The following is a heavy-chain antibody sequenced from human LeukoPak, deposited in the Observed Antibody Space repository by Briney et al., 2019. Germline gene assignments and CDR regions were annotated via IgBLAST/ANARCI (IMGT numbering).Heavy chain of an antibody. Sequence: GGSLRLSCAASGFTFSSYGMHWVRQAPGKGLEWVAFIRYDGSNKYYADSVKGRFTISRDNSKNTLYLQMNSLRAEDTAVYYCAKGEVGSSWTFYYWGQGTLVTVSS. CDR3: AKGEVGSSWTFYY. J-gene: IGHJ4*02. CDR1: GFTFSSYG. CDR2: IRYDGSNK. V-gene: IGHV3-30*02. D-gene: IGHD6-13*01.